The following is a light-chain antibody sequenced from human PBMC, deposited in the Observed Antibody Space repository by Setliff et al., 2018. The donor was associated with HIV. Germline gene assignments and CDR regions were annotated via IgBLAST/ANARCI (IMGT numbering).Light chain of an antibody. CDR3: CSYPGRSPWL. CDR2: DVN. J-gene: IGLJ3*02. Sequence: QSVLTQPRSVSGSPGQSVTIPCAGMSTDIGVYDFVSWYQQHPGKPPKLIIYDVNRRPSGVPDRFSGSKSGDTASLTISGLQAEDEAYYYCCSYPGRSPWLFGGGTKVTVL. CDR1: STDIGVYDF. V-gene: IGLV2-11*01.